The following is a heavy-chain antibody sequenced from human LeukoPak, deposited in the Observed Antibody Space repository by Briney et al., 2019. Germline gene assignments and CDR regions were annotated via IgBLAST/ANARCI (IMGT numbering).Heavy chain of an antibody. CDR1: GFTFSKDD. V-gene: IGHV3-23*01. J-gene: IGHJ4*02. CDR2: VNDNGANT. Sequence: GGSLRLSCAASGFTFSKDDMSWVRQAPGKGLEWVSTVNDNGANTHYADSVKGRFTISRDNSRNTLLLGMNSLRVDDTALYHCTKGDGGYYPIDNWGQGTLVIVSS. CDR3: TKGDGGYYPIDN. D-gene: IGHD1-26*01.